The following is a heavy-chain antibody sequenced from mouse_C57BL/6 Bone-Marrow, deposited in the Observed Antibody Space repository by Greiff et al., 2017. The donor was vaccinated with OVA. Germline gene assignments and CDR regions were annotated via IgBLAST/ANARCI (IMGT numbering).Heavy chain of an antibody. V-gene: IGHV5-6*01. J-gene: IGHJ4*01. Sequence: EVQLVESGGDLVKPGGSLKLSCAASGFTFSSYGMSWVRQTPDKRLEWVATISSGGSYNYYPDSVKGRFTISRDNAKNTLYLQMSSLKSEDTAMYYCARITTVVATSDYYAMDYWGQGTSVTVSS. D-gene: IGHD1-1*01. CDR3: ARITTVVATSDYYAMDY. CDR2: ISSGGSYN. CDR1: GFTFSSYG.